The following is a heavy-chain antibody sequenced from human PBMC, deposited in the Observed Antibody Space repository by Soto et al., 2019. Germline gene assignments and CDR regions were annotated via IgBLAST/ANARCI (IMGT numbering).Heavy chain of an antibody. Sequence: PGGSLRLSCAASGFTFSCYAMSWVRQAPGKGLEWVSAISGSGGSTYYADSVKCRFTISRDNSRNTLYLQMNRLRAEDTAVYYCAKGYSDGYYYNYGMDVWGQGSTVTVSS. CDR3: AKGYSDGYYYNYGMDV. CDR2: ISGSGGST. D-gene: IGHD5-18*01. J-gene: IGHJ6*02. V-gene: IGHV3-23*01. CDR1: GFTFSCYA.